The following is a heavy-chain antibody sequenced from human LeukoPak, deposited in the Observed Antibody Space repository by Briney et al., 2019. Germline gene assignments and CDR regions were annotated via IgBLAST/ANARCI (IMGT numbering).Heavy chain of an antibody. CDR3: ARAKGPGRPFDY. V-gene: IGHV4-38-2*02. CDR1: GYSISSGYY. J-gene: IGHJ4*02. Sequence: SETLSLTCTVSGYSISSGYYWGWIRQSPGKGLEWIGNIYHSGKTTYYNPSLKSRLTMSVDTSKNQFSLNLSSVTAADTAVYFCARAKGPGRPFDYWGQGTLVTVSS. CDR2: IYHSGKTT.